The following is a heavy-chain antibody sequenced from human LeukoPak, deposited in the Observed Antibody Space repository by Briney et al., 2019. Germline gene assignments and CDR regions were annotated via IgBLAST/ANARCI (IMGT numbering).Heavy chain of an antibody. Sequence: ASVKVSCKASGYTFTGYYMHWVRQAPGQGLEWMAWINPNSGGTYYAQNFHDRITLTRDTSISTAYMELSRLRSDDTAIYYCARANALYCSSTSCLFDYWGQGTLVTVSS. CDR1: GYTFTGYY. J-gene: IGHJ4*02. CDR3: ARANALYCSSTSCLFDY. V-gene: IGHV1-2*02. CDR2: INPNSGGT. D-gene: IGHD2-2*01.